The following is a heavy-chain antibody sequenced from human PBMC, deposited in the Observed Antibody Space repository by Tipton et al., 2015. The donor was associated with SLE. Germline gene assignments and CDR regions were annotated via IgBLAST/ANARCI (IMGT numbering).Heavy chain of an antibody. D-gene: IGHD1-1*01. CDR1: GHTFTTSD. J-gene: IGHJ6*02. V-gene: IGHV1-8*02. CDR2: MNPSGNT. CDR3: ARETTTTRDGLDV. Sequence: QSGAEVKKPGASVKVSCKASGHTFTTSDFNWVRQAPGQGLEWMGWMNPSGNTVYAEKFQGRVTMTRATSFNTVYMELRNLRSDDTAVYFCARETTTTRDGLDVWGQGTTVIVSS.